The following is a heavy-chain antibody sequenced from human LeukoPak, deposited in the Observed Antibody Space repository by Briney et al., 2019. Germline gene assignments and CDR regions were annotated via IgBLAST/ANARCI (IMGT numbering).Heavy chain of an antibody. CDR2: IYYSGST. D-gene: IGHD3-22*01. CDR1: GCSISSYY. CDR3: AGTYYYDSSGYSFDY. J-gene: IGHJ4*02. Sequence: PSETLSLTCTVSGCSISSYYWSWIRQPPGKGLGWFGYIYYSGSTNYNPSLKNRVTISVDTSKNQFSLKLSSVTAADTAVYYCAGTYYYDSSGYSFDYWGQGTLVTVSS. V-gene: IGHV4-59*01.